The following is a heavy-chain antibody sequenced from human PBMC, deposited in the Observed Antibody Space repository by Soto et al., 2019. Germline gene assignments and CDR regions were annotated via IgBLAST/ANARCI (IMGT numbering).Heavy chain of an antibody. CDR1: GLTFSRHG. J-gene: IGHJ5*02. V-gene: IGHV3-21*01. CDR3: ARDWSHYYWGSGFDP. Sequence: GGSLRPPCAVSGLTFSRHGLNWIREDRAKGREWASSISSSSSYIYYADSVKGRFTISRDNAKISLYLQMNSLRAEDTAVYYCARDWSHYYWGSGFDPWGQGTLVTGSS. D-gene: IGHD3-16*01. CDR2: ISSSSSYI.